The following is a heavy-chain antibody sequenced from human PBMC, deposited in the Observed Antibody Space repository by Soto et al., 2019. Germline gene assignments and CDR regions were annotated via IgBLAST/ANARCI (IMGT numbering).Heavy chain of an antibody. D-gene: IGHD6-13*01. CDR1: GGTFSSYT. V-gene: IGHV1-46*03. CDR2: INPSGGST. CDR3: AREQQLVLSPHFDY. J-gene: IGHJ4*02. Sequence: ASVKVSCKASGGTFSSYTMHWVRQAPGQGLEWMGIINPSGGSTSYAQKFQGRVTMTRDTSTSTVYMELSSLRSEDTAVYYCAREQQLVLSPHFDYWGQGTLVTVSS.